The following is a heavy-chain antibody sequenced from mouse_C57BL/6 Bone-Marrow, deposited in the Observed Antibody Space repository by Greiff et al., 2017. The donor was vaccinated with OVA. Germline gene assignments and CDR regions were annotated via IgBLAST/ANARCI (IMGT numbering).Heavy chain of an antibody. CDR3: ARGGDWDVGWFAY. V-gene: IGHV5-4*01. CDR2: ISDGGSYT. D-gene: IGHD4-1*01. Sequence: EVHLVESGGGLVKPGGSLKLSCAASGFTFSSYAMSWVRQTPEKRLEWVATISDGGSYTYYPDNVKGRFTISRDNAKNNLYLQMSHLKSEDTAMYYCARGGDWDVGWFAYWGQGTLVTVSA. CDR1: GFTFSSYA. J-gene: IGHJ3*01.